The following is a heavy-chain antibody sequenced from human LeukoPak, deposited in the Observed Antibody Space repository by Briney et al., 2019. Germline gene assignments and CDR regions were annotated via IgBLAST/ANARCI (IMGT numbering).Heavy chain of an antibody. Sequence: GESLKISCKGSGYSFTSYWIGWVRQMPGKGLEWMGIIYPGDSDTRYSPSFQGQVTISADKSISTAYLQWSSLKASDTAMYYCASARRSGWYSGVFDYWGQGTLVTVSS. CDR1: GYSFTSYW. CDR2: IYPGDSDT. V-gene: IGHV5-51*01. CDR3: ASARRSGWYSGVFDY. J-gene: IGHJ4*02. D-gene: IGHD6-19*01.